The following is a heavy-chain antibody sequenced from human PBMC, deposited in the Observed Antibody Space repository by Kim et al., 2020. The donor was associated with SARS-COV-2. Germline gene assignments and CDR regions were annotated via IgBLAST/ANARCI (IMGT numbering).Heavy chain of an antibody. CDR2: ISSSSSYI. J-gene: IGHJ4*02. CDR1: GFPFSTYS. Sequence: GGSLRLSCAASGFPFSTYSMNWVRQAPGKGLEWVSSISSSSSYIYYADSMKGRFTISRDNAKNSLYLQMNSLRVEDTAVYYCARDDCSSASCHGSNIDYWGQGTLVTVSS. CDR3: ARDDCSSASCHGSNIDY. D-gene: IGHD2-2*01. V-gene: IGHV3-21*01.